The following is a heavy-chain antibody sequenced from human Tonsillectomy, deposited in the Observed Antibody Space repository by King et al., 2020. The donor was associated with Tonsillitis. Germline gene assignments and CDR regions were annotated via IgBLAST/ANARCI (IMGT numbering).Heavy chain of an antibody. CDR3: AMISRSSSPYYYYSMDV. V-gene: IGHV3-53*04. CDR2: IYSDGAT. CDR1: GFTVSSNY. D-gene: IGHD6-6*01. J-gene: IGHJ6*02. Sequence: VQLVESGGGLVQPGGSLRVSCAASGFTVSSNYVTWVRQAPGKGLEWVSVIYSDGATYYADSVKGRFTISRHNSKSTLYLQMNSLRAEDTAVYYCAMISRSSSPYYYYSMDVWGQGTTVTVSS.